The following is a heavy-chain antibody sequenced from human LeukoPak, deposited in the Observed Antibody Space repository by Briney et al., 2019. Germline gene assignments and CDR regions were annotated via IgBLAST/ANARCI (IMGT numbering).Heavy chain of an antibody. V-gene: IGHV3-48*02. CDR3: ARVTSQGDY. D-gene: IGHD1-1*01. CDR1: GFSFSGYE. Sequence: QPGGSLILSCAAAGFSFSGYEMNWGRQAPGKGLEGVSYISSSSSTIYYAVAVKGRFTHSRDKAKNSLYLQMHSLRDEDTAVYYCARVTSQGDYWGQGTLVTVSS. CDR2: ISSSSSTI. J-gene: IGHJ4*02.